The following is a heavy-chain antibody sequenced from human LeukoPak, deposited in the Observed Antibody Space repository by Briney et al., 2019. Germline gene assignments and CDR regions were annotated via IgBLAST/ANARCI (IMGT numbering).Heavy chain of an antibody. CDR2: IYHSGST. Sequence: PSETLSLTCAVSGYSISSSYYWGWIRQPPGKGLEWIGAIYHSGSTHYNPSLKSRVTLSVDTSKNQFSLKLSSVTAADTAVYYCARDLVGHFDYWGQGTLVTVSS. V-gene: IGHV4-38-2*02. CDR1: GYSISSSYY. D-gene: IGHD2-15*01. J-gene: IGHJ4*02. CDR3: ARDLVGHFDY.